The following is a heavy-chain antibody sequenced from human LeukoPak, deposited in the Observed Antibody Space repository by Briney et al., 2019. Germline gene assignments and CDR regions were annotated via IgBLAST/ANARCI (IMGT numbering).Heavy chain of an antibody. CDR2: INHSGST. Sequence: SETLSLTCAVYGGSFSGYYWSWIRQPPGRGLEWIGEINHSGSTNYNPSLKSRVTISVDTSKNQFSLKLSSVTAADTAVYYCARATATYYYDSSGYPSWGQGTLVTVSS. V-gene: IGHV4-34*01. CDR1: GGSFSGYY. D-gene: IGHD3-22*01. CDR3: ARATATYYYDSSGYPS. J-gene: IGHJ5*02.